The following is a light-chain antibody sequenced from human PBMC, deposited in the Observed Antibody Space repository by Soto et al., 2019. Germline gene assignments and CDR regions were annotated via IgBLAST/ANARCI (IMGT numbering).Light chain of an antibody. CDR3: QVWDSSSDHVV. V-gene: IGLV3-21*04. Sequence: SYELTQPPSVSVSPGKTARITCGGNNIGSKSVHWYQQKPGQAPVVVIYYDSDRPSGIPGRFSGSNSGNTATLTISSVEVGDEADYYCQVWDSSSDHVVFGGGTKLTVL. CDR1: NIGSKS. J-gene: IGLJ2*01. CDR2: YDS.